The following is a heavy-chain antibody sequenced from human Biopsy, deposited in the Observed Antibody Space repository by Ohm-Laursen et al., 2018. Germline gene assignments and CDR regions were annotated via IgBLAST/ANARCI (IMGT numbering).Heavy chain of an antibody. CDR1: GGSISNYF. Sequence: GTLSLTCAVSGGSISNYFWTWIRQPPGKGLEWIGYFRFEDRTNYNPSLKSRVTISVDTSKNQFSLRLNSVTATDTAVYYCARDDAVTVIRGLYYWGQGALVTVSS. V-gene: IGHV4-59*01. CDR2: FRFEDRT. CDR3: ARDDAVTVIRGLYY. J-gene: IGHJ4*02. D-gene: IGHD2-21*02.